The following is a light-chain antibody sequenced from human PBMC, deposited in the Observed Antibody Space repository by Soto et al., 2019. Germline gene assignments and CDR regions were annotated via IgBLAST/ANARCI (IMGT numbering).Light chain of an antibody. CDR2: DAS. Sequence: DIQMTQSPSTLSASVGDRVTITCRASQSISSWLSWYQQKPGKAPKLLIYDASSLESGVPSRFSGSGSGTEFTLTISSLQPEDFAVYYCQQYNNWPRGTFGQGTKVDIK. CDR3: QQYNNWPRGT. J-gene: IGKJ1*01. CDR1: QSISSW. V-gene: IGKV1-5*01.